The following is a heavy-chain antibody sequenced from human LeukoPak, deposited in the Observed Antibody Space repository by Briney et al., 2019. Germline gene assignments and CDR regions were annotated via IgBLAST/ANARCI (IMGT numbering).Heavy chain of an antibody. J-gene: IGHJ4*02. D-gene: IGHD5-18*01. CDR1: GGSISSSSAY. CDR2: IYYRKNT. Sequence: SETLSLTCTVSGGSISSSSAYWGCIRQPPGKGLEWIVSIYYRKNTYYSPSLKSRVTISADTSKNQFSLTLGSVSATDTAVYYCASPRGFSYGYFDYWGQGTLVTVSS. V-gene: IGHV4-39*01. CDR3: ASPRGFSYGYFDY.